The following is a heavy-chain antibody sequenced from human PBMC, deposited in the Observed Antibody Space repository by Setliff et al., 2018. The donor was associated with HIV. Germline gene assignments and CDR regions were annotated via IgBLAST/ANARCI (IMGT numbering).Heavy chain of an antibody. D-gene: IGHD3-16*01. CDR2: IYSTGST. CDR1: GHSITSGRYF. V-gene: IGHV4-31*03. J-gene: IGHJ4*02. CDR3: ARGGRKDLADN. Sequence: SETLSLTCTVSGHSITSGRYFWSWIRQRPGKGLEWLWYIYSTGSTYYNPSLTSRVSISLDTSKNQFSLNLSSVTVADSAVFYCARGGRKDLADNWGQGTLVTVSS.